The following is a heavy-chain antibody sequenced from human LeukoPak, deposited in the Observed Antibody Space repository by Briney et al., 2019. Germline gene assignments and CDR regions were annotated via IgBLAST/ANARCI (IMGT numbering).Heavy chain of an antibody. D-gene: IGHD6-19*01. V-gene: IGHV3-15*01. CDR3: TTGPNGRYSSGLVGFDY. CDR2: IKSKTDGGTT. Sequence: GGSLRLSCAASGFTFSNAWMSWVRQAPGKGLEWVGRIKSKTDGGTTDYAAPVKGRFTISRDDSKNTLYLQMNSLKTEDTAVYYCTTGPNGRYSSGLVGFDYWGQGTLVTVSS. J-gene: IGHJ4*02. CDR1: GFTFSNAW.